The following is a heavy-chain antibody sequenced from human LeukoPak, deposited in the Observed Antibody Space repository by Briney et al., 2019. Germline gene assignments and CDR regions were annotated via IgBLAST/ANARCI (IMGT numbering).Heavy chain of an antibody. CDR3: ARGIRSPLFDY. CDR2: INTYNGDT. J-gene: IGHJ4*02. CDR1: GYTFTHYG. D-gene: IGHD3-16*01. Sequence: ASVRVSCKASGYTFTHYGITWVRQAPGQGLAWMGWINTYNGDTKCAQKLQGRVTMTTDTSTSTAFMELRSLRSDDSAVYYCARGIRSPLFDYWGLGTLLSVSP. V-gene: IGHV1-18*01.